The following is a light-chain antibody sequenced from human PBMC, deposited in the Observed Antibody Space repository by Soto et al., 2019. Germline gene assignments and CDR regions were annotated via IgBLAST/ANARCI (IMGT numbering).Light chain of an antibody. V-gene: IGKV3-15*01. CDR3: QQYNVWPLT. J-gene: IGKJ4*01. CDR2: VAS. CDR1: QSVSSN. Sequence: EIVMTQSPATLSVSPGERATLSCRASQSVSSNLAWYQQKPGQTPKLLIYVASTRATGIPARFSGSGSGTEFTLTISSLQCEDFAVYYCQQYNVWPLTFGGGTKVEFK.